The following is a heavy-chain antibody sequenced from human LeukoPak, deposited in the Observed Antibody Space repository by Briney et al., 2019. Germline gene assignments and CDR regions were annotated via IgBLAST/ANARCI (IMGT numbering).Heavy chain of an antibody. CDR2: INGNGGGS. Sequence: PGGSLRLSCAASGFTFSDHAMSWVRQAPAKGLEWVSSINGNGGGSYYIDSVKGRFTVSRDNSENALYLQMNNLRTEDTAVYYCAKGPYYDSSGYFHWGQGTLVTVSS. CDR3: AKGPYYDSSGYFH. J-gene: IGHJ4*02. D-gene: IGHD3-22*01. CDR1: GFTFSDHA. V-gene: IGHV3-23*01.